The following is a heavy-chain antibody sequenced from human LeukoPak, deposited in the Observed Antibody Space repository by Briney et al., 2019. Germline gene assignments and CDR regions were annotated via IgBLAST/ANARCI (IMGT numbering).Heavy chain of an antibody. CDR3: ARDRRARGSYLDY. CDR1: GFTFSSYG. J-gene: IGHJ4*02. CDR2: IWYDGSNK. V-gene: IGHV3-33*01. D-gene: IGHD3-16*01. Sequence: GGSLRLSCAASGFTFSSYGMHWVRQAPGKGLEWVAVIWYDGSNKYYADSVKGRFTISRDNSKNTLYLQMNSLRAEDTAAYYCARDRRARGSYLDYWGQGTLVTVSS.